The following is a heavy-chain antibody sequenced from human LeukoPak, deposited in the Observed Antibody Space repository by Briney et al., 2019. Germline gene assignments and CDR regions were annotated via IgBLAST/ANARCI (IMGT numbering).Heavy chain of an antibody. CDR2: IYYRGST. J-gene: IGHJ2*01. V-gene: IGHV4-39*07. Sequence: SETLSLTCTVSGGSISSSSYYWGWIRQPPGKGLEWIGSIYYRGSTYYNPSLKSRVTILVDTSKNQFSLKLSSVTAADTAVYYCASSPKAAYWYFDLWGRGTLVTVSS. CDR1: GGSISSSSYY. D-gene: IGHD6-25*01. CDR3: ASSPKAAYWYFDL.